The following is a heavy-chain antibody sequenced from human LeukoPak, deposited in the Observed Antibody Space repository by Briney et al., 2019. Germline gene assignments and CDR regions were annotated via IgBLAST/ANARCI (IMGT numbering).Heavy chain of an antibody. Sequence: GGSLRLSCAASGFTFSSYSMNWVRQAPGKGLEWVSYISSSSSTIYYADSVKGRFTISRDNAKNSLYLQMNSLRAEDTAVYYCARDGDYYGSGSYYNAGGSDYWGQGTLVTVSS. CDR3: ARDGDYYGSGSYYNAGGSDY. CDR1: GFTFSSYS. D-gene: IGHD3-10*01. J-gene: IGHJ4*02. V-gene: IGHV3-48*01. CDR2: ISSSSSTI.